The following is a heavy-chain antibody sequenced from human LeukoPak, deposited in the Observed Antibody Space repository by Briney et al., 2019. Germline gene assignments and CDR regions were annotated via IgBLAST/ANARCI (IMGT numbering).Heavy chain of an antibody. J-gene: IGHJ3*02. V-gene: IGHV1-69*02. Sequence: SVKVSCKASGGTFSSYTISWVRQAPGQGLEWMVRIIPILGIANYAQKFQGRVTITADKSTSTAYMELSSLRSEDTAVYYCASGLSMVRGVIIAFDIWGQGTMVTVSS. CDR1: GGTFSSYT. CDR2: IIPILGIA. D-gene: IGHD3-10*01. CDR3: ASGLSMVRGVIIAFDI.